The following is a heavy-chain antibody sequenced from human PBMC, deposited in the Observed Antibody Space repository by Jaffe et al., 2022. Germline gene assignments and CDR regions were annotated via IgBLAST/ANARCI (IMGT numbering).Heavy chain of an antibody. Sequence: EVQLVESGGGLVQPGGSLRLSCAASGFTFSSYEMNWVRQAPGKGLEWVSYISSSGSTIYYADSVKGRFTISRDNAKNSLYLQMNSLRAEDTAVYYCARTGDHYYDSSGPIWGQGTMVTVSS. CDR2: ISSSGSTI. D-gene: IGHD3-22*01. CDR1: GFTFSSYE. CDR3: ARTGDHYYDSSGPI. J-gene: IGHJ3*02. V-gene: IGHV3-48*03.